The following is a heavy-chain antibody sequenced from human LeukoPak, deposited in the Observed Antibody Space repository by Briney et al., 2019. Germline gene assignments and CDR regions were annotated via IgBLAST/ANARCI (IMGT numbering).Heavy chain of an antibody. CDR1: GFTFSNYA. CDR2: FTGSGGST. D-gene: IGHD2-15*01. CDR3: AKGSRSGGSYYFDY. Sequence: PGESLRLSCAASGFTFSNYAVGSVSQAPRKRLGWGSTFTGSGGSTYYADSVKGRFTISRDNSKNTLYLQMNSLGAEDTAVYYCAKGSRSGGSYYFDYWGQGTLVTVSS. V-gene: IGHV3-23*01. J-gene: IGHJ4*02.